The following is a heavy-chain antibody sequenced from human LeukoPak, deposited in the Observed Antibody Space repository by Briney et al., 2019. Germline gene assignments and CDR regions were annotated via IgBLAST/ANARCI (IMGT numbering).Heavy chain of an antibody. CDR2: IYYSGST. Sequence: SETLSLICTVSGGSISSYYWSWIRQPPGKGLEWIGYIYYSGSTNYNPSLKSRVTISVDTSKNQFSLKLSSVTAADTAVYYCARVRGYCSGGSCYTFDYWGQGTLVTVSS. CDR3: ARVRGYCSGGSCYTFDY. V-gene: IGHV4-59*01. CDR1: GGSISSYY. J-gene: IGHJ4*02. D-gene: IGHD2-15*01.